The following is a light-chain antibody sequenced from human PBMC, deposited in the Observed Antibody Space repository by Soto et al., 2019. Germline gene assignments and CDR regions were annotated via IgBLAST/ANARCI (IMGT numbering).Light chain of an antibody. V-gene: IGKV3-20*01. J-gene: IGKJ2*01. Sequence: EIVLTQSPGTLSLSPGERATLSCRASQSISSYYLAWYQQKPGQAPRLLIYGASSRATGIPDRFSGSGSGTDFTLSISRLEPEDFAVYYCQQYDNSPYTFAQGTKLEIK. CDR3: QQYDNSPYT. CDR1: QSISSYY. CDR2: GAS.